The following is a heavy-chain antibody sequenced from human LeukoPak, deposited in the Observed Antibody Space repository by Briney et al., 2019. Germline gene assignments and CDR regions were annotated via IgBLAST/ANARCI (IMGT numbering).Heavy chain of an antibody. D-gene: IGHD4-17*01. J-gene: IGHJ5*02. V-gene: IGHV1-69*13. CDR2: IIPIFGTA. Sequence: SVKVSCKASGYTFTGYYMHWVRQAPGQGLEWMGGIIPIFGTANYAQKFQGRVTITADESTSTAYMELSSLRSEDTAVYYCARDVGVHFYGDPTPGWFDPWGQGTLVTVSS. CDR1: GYTFTGYY. CDR3: ARDVGVHFYGDPTPGWFDP.